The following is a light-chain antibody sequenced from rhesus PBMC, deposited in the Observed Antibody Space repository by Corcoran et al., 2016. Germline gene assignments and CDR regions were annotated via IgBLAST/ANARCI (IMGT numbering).Light chain of an antibody. J-gene: IGKJ3*01. CDR3: QHGYGTPFT. CDR2: KES. Sequence: DIQMTQSPSSLSASVGNIVTIICQAIQGIRINLPWYKQNPGKVPKLLIYKESTLQSGVPSRFTGSGSGTDVTLTISSLQPEDFATYYCQHGYGTPFTFGPGTKLDIK. CDR1: QGIRIN. V-gene: IGKV1-25*01.